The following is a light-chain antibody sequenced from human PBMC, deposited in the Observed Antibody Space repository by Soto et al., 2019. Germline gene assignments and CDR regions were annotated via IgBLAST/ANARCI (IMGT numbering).Light chain of an antibody. J-gene: IGLJ3*02. CDR2: LTRDGSH. V-gene: IGLV4-69*01. CDR3: QTWSTGIRV. CDR1: SGHSSYA. Sequence: QPVLTQSPSASASLGASVKITCTLSSGHSSYAISWHQQQPEKGPRYLMKLTRDGSHSKGDGIPDRFSGSSSGSERYLTIPSLQSEDEADYYCQTWSTGIRVFGGGTQLTVL.